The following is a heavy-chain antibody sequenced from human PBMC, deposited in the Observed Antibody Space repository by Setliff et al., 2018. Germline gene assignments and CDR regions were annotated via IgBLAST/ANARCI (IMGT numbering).Heavy chain of an antibody. CDR1: GGSISSGTYY. CDR2: LHTSGST. V-gene: IGHV4-61*02. Sequence: SETLSLTCTVSGGSISSGTYYWSWIRQPAGKGLEWVGRLHTSGSTNYNPSLKSRVTISVDTSKNQFALNLRSVTAADSAVYYCARDRTAYSYGLDVWGQGTTVTVSS. D-gene: IGHD5-18*01. CDR3: ARDRTAYSYGLDV. J-gene: IGHJ6*02.